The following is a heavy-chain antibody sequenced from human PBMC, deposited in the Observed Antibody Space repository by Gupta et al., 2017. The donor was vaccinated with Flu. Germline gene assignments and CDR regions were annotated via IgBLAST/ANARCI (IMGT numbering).Heavy chain of an antibody. D-gene: IGHD3-22*01. V-gene: IGHV3-30*03. Sequence: KGLEWVAVISYDGDNKYYADSVKGRFTISRDNSNNTLYLQMNTLRAEDTAVYFCARGPYYYDSSGPLRIYFDYYNMDVWGKGTTVTVSS. J-gene: IGHJ6*03. CDR3: ARGPYYYDSSGPLRIYFDYYNMDV. CDR2: ISYDGDNK.